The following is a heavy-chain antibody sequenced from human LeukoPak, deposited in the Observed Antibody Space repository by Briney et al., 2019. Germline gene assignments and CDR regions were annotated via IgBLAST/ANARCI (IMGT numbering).Heavy chain of an antibody. J-gene: IGHJ4*02. CDR3: ARVLGYGELRGREDY. D-gene: IGHD4-17*01. V-gene: IGHV4-39*07. Sequence: PSETLSLTCTVSGGSISSSSYYWGWIRQPPGKGLEWIRSIYYSGSTYYNPSLKSRVTISVDTSKNQFSLKLSSVTAADTAVYYCARVLGYGELRGREDYWGQGTLVTVSS. CDR1: GGSISSSSYY. CDR2: IYYSGST.